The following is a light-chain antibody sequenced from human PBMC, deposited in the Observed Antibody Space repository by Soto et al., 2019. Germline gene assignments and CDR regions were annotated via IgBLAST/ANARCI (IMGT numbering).Light chain of an antibody. V-gene: IGLV4-69*01. CDR3: QTGGSGIRV. CDR1: SGHSSYA. J-gene: IGLJ2*01. CDR2: LNSDGSH. Sequence: QPVLTQSPSASASLGASVKLTCTLSSGHSSYAIAWHQQQPEKGPRYLMNLNSDGSHSKGDGIPDRFSGSSSGAERYLTISSLQSEDEADYYCQTGGSGIRVFGGGTKLTVL.